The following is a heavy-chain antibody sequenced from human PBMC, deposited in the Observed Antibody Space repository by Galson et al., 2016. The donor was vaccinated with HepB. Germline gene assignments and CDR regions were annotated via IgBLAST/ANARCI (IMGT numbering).Heavy chain of an antibody. CDR3: ARGKGRGGFDY. V-gene: IGHV4-30-2*01. D-gene: IGHD3-10*01. J-gene: IGHJ4*02. Sequence: TLSLTCAVSGASISRNAWWSWIRQPPGKGLEWIGYIYHTGSTYYNPSLESRVTLPVDRSNNQSSLKLTSVTVAAPAVYYFARGKGRGGFDYWGQGTLVTVSS. CDR2: IYHTGST. CDR1: GASISRNAW.